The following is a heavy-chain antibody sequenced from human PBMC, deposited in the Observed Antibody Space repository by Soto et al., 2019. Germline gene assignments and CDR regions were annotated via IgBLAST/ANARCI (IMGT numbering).Heavy chain of an antibody. V-gene: IGHV1-69*02. CDR2: IIPILGIA. CDR3: ARFIAAADYYFDH. D-gene: IGHD6-13*01. J-gene: IGHJ4*02. CDR1: GGTFSSYT. Sequence: ASVKVSCKASGGTFSSYTISWVRQAPGQGLEWMGRIIPILGIANYAQKFQGRVTITADKSTSTAYMELSSLRSEDTAVYYCARFIAAADYYFDHWGQGTLVTVSS.